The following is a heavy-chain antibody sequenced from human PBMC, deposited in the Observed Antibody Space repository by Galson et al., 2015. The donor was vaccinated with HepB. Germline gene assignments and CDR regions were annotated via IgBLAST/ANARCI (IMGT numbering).Heavy chain of an antibody. V-gene: IGHV3-23*01. D-gene: IGHD1-14*01. Sequence: SLRLSCAASGFTFSSYAMSWVRQAPGTGLEWVSVISGSGGSTYYADSVKGRFTISRDNSKNTLYVQMNSLRAEDTAAYYCAKVAGKTTLGAFDIWGQGTMVTVSS. CDR3: AKVAGKTTLGAFDI. CDR2: ISGSGGST. CDR1: GFTFSSYA. J-gene: IGHJ3*02.